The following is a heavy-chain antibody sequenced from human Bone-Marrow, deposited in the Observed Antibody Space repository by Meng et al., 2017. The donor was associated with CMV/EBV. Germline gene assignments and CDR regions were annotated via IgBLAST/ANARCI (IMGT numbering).Heavy chain of an antibody. J-gene: IGHJ4*02. CDR1: GYTFTSYD. D-gene: IGHD7-27*01. CDR2: MNPNSGNT. Sequence: ASVKVSCKASGYTFTSYDINWVRQATGQGLEWMGWMNPNSGNTGYAQKFQGRVTMTRNTSISTAYMELSSLRSEDTAVYYCARGVNWGRKCYFDYWGQGTLVTVSS. V-gene: IGHV1-8*01. CDR3: ARGVNWGRKCYFDY.